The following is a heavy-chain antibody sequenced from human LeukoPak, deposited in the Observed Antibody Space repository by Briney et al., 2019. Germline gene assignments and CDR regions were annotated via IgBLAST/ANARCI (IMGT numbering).Heavy chain of an antibody. CDR1: GFTFSSYG. CDR2: ISYDGSNK. CDR3: ARARLRIFGVAGYYGMDV. Sequence: PGGSLRLSCAASGFTFSSYGMHWVRQAPGKGLEWVAVISYDGSNKYYADSVKGRFTISRDNSKNTLYLQMNSLRVEDTAVYYCARARLRIFGVAGYYGMDVWGQGTTVTVSS. D-gene: IGHD3-3*01. V-gene: IGHV3-30*03. J-gene: IGHJ6*02.